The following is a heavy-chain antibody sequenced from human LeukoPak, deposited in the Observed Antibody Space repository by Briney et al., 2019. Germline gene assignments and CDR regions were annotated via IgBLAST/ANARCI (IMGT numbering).Heavy chain of an antibody. D-gene: IGHD2-2*02. V-gene: IGHV1-69*13. CDR2: IIPIFGTA. J-gene: IGHJ6*02. Sequence: GASVKVSCKASGGTFSSYAISWVRQAPGQGLEWMGGIIPIFGTANYAQKFQGRVTITADESTSTAYMELSSLRSEDTAVYYCARGGEDIVVVPAAIGGYYYCGMDVWGQGTTVTVSS. CDR1: GGTFSSYA. CDR3: ARGGEDIVVVPAAIGGYYYCGMDV.